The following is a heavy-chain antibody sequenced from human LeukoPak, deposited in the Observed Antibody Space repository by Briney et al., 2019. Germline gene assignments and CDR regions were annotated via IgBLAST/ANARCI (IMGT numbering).Heavy chain of an antibody. CDR2: ISWNSGPM. CDR1: GFHFGDSD. J-gene: IGHJ4*02. V-gene: IGHV3-9*01. CDR3: VKDKNYYGSGNAHFDF. D-gene: IGHD3-10*01. Sequence: ADWSLRLSCAASGFHFGDSDMHWVRQAPGKGLEWVSSISWNSGPMGYGDSVKGRLTVSRDNAKSSLYLQMNSLRTEDTAFYYCVKDKNYYGSGNAHFDFWGQGTLVTVSS.